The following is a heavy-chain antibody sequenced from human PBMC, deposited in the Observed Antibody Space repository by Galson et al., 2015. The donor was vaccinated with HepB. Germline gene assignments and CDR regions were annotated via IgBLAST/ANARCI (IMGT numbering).Heavy chain of an antibody. CDR3: ARGLIVNTAMIAFDY. CDR2: ITGSDNTI. Sequence: SLRLSCAASGFTFSSYEMNWVRQAPGKGLEWVSYITGSDNTIFYADSVKGRFTISRDNTKNSLYLQMNSLRVEDTAAYYCARGLIVNTAMIAFDYWGQGALVTVSS. J-gene: IGHJ4*02. V-gene: IGHV3-48*03. CDR1: GFTFSSYE. D-gene: IGHD5-18*01.